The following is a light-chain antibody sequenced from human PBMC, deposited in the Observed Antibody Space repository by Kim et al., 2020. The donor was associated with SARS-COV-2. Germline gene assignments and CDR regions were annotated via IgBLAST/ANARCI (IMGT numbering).Light chain of an antibody. Sequence: TLSESVGDTVTITCRASQSITSGLVWYQQKPGKAPKLLSYLVSNLDSGVTSRFSGSGSGTHFTLTISSLQPDDFATYYCQQHNGFFGGGTKVDIK. J-gene: IGKJ4*01. V-gene: IGKV1-5*01. CDR1: QSITSG. CDR2: LVS. CDR3: QQHNGF.